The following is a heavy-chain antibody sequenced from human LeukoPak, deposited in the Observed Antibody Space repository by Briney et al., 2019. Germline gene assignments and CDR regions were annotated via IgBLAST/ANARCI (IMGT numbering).Heavy chain of an antibody. CDR1: GFTFSDYY. CDR2: IKKDGSEK. CDR3: ARDRGSQDY. D-gene: IGHD3-10*01. Sequence: GGSLRLSCAASGFTFSDYYMSWIRQAPGKGLEWVANIKKDGSEKYYVDSVKGRFTISRDNAKNSLYLQMNSLRAEDTAVYYCARDRGSQDYWGQGTLVTVSS. J-gene: IGHJ4*02. V-gene: IGHV3-7*05.